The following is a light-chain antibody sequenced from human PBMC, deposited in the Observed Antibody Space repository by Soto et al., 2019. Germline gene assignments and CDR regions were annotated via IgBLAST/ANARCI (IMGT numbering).Light chain of an antibody. CDR2: KAS. CDR1: QSVRTW. V-gene: IGKV1-5*03. Sequence: DIQMTQSPSTLSASVGDRITISCRASQSVRTWLAWHQQKPGKAPKVLIYKASILQSGVPSRFSGSGSGTEFTRTISSLQPDDFATYYCQQYDRNIRTFGQGTKVEIK. CDR3: QQYDRNIRT. J-gene: IGKJ1*01.